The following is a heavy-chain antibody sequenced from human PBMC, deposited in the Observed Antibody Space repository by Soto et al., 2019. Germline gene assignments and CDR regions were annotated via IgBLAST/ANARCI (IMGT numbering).Heavy chain of an antibody. D-gene: IGHD3-22*01. CDR1: GGTFSSYA. CDR3: ARDLDYYDSSGYIDTLFDP. Sequence: QVPLVQSGAEVKKPGSSVKVSCKASGGTFSSYAISWVRQAPGQGLEWMGGIIPIFGTANYAQKFQGRVTITADESTSTAYMELSSLRSEDTAVYYCARDLDYYDSSGYIDTLFDPWGQGTLVTVSS. CDR2: IIPIFGTA. V-gene: IGHV1-69*01. J-gene: IGHJ5*02.